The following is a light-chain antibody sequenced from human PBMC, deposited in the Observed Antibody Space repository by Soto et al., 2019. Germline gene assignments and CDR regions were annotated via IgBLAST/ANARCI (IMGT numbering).Light chain of an antibody. CDR3: QQSYSTPPALT. V-gene: IGKV1-39*01. CDR2: AAS. J-gene: IGKJ4*01. Sequence: DIPITQSPSSLSASVGDSVTITCRASQSISSFLNWYQQKPGKAPKLLIYAASSLQSGVPSRFSGSGSGTDFTLTISSLQPEDFATYYCQQSYSTPPALTFGGGTKVDIK. CDR1: QSISSF.